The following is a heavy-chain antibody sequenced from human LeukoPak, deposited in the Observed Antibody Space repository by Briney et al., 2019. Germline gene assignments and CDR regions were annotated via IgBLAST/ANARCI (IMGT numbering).Heavy chain of an antibody. V-gene: IGHV4-31*03. J-gene: IGHJ4*02. CDR3: ARAGGVVVPAALTFDY. CDR1: GGSISSGGYY. CDR2: IYYSGST. Sequence: SETLSLTCTVSGGSISSGGYYWSWIRQHPGKGLEWIGYIYYSGSTYYNPSLKSRVTISVDTSKNQFPLKLSSVTAADTAVYYCARAGGVVVPAALTFDYWGQGTLVTVSS. D-gene: IGHD2-2*01.